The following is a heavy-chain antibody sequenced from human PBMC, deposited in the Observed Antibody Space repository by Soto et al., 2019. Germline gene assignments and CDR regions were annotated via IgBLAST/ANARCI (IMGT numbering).Heavy chain of an antibody. D-gene: IGHD3-10*01. CDR3: TRLISAAQDY. J-gene: IGHJ4*02. CDR2: IRDRAYNHAT. V-gene: IGHV3-73*01. CDR1: GFVFKDSS. Sequence: EVLLVESGGGVVQPGGSLKLSCAASGFVFKDSSVHWVRQASGKGLEWVGRIRDRAYNHATAYTASVKGRFTVSRDDSNNTACLQMDSLKTEDTAIYYCTRLISAAQDYWGQGTLVTASS.